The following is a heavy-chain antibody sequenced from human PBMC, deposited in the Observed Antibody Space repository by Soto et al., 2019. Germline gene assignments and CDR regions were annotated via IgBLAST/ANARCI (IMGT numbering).Heavy chain of an antibody. J-gene: IGHJ6*02. Sequence: ASVKVSCKASGYTFTSYDINWVRQATGQGLEWMGWMNPNSGNTGYAQKFQGRVTMTRNTSISTAYMELSSLRSEDTAVYYCWGSSKSYYGMDVWGQGTTVTVFS. D-gene: IGHD6-6*01. CDR3: WGSSKSYYGMDV. V-gene: IGHV1-8*01. CDR2: MNPNSGNT. CDR1: GYTFTSYD.